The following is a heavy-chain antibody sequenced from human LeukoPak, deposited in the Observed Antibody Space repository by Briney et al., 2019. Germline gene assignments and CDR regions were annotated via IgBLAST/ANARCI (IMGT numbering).Heavy chain of an antibody. CDR3: TRGSASYQFDY. CDR1: GYTFSSFG. V-gene: IGHV1-18*01. CDR2: ISTYTANT. J-gene: IGHJ4*02. D-gene: IGHD1-26*01. Sequence: EASVKVSCKATGYTFSSFGISWVRQAPGQGLEWMGWISTYTANTNYAQKFQGRVTMTTDTSTSTAYMELTRLRSDDTAVYYCTRGSASYQFDYWGQGTLVTVSS.